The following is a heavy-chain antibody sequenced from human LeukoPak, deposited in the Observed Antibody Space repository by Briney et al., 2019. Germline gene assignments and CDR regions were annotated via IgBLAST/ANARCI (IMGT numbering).Heavy chain of an antibody. CDR1: GGTFSSYA. J-gene: IGHJ6*02. D-gene: IGHD2-2*01. V-gene: IGHV1-69*13. CDR3: ARRYCSSTSCHGPYYGMDV. CDR2: IIPIFGTA. Sequence: VASVKVSCKASGGTFSSYAISWVRQAPGQGLEWMGGIIPIFGTANYAQKFQGRVTITADESTSTAYMELSSLRSEDTAVYYCARRYCSSTSCHGPYYGMDVWGQGTTVTVSS.